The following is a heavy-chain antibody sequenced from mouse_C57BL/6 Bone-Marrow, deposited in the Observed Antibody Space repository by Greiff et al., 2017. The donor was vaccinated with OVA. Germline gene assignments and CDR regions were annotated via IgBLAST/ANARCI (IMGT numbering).Heavy chain of an antibody. Sequence: VQLQQSGAELARPGASVKLSCKASGYTFTSYGISWVKQRTGQGLEWIGEIYPRSGNTYYNEKFQGKATLTADKSSSTAYMELRSLTSEDSAVYFCARSKNYYGSFYAMDYWGQGTSVTVSS. CDR2: IYPRSGNT. V-gene: IGHV1-81*01. J-gene: IGHJ4*01. D-gene: IGHD1-1*01. CDR3: ARSKNYYGSFYAMDY. CDR1: GYTFTSYG.